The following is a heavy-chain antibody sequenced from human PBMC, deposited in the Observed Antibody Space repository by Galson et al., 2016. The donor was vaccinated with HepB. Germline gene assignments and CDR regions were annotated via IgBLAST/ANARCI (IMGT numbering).Heavy chain of an antibody. V-gene: IGHV3-48*02. CDR2: ISSSSTTI. D-gene: IGHD3-10*01. Sequence: SLRLSCAASGFTFSTYNMNWVRQAPGKGLEWVSYISSSSTTIYYADSVKGRFTISRDNAKSSLYLQMDSLRDEDTAVYYCARDSPGSYYIANDYWGQGTLVTVSS. CDR1: GFTFSTYN. J-gene: IGHJ4*02. CDR3: ARDSPGSYYIANDY.